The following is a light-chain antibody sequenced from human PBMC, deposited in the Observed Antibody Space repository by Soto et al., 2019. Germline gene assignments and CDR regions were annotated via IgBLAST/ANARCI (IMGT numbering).Light chain of an antibody. CDR2: AAS. Sequence: DIQMTQSPSSLSASVGDRVTITCPASQSSSSYLNWYQQKPGKAPKLLIYAASSLQSGVPSRFSGSGSGTDFTLTISSLQPEDFATYYCQQSYSTPYPFGQGTKMEIK. V-gene: IGKV1-39*01. J-gene: IGKJ2*01. CDR3: QQSYSTPYP. CDR1: QSSSSY.